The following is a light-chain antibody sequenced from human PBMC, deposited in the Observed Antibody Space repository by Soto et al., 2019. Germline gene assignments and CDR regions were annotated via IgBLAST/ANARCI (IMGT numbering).Light chain of an antibody. CDR3: QQYGGSPFT. V-gene: IGKV3-20*01. Sequence: EIVLTQSPGTLSLFPGERATLSCRASQRVCVNSLAGYQQKGGQAPRLLIYAASTRATGVPDRFSGTGSGTDFALTISRLETDDSAVYYCQQYGGSPFTFGPGTKVDIK. CDR2: AAS. J-gene: IGKJ3*01. CDR1: QRVCVNS.